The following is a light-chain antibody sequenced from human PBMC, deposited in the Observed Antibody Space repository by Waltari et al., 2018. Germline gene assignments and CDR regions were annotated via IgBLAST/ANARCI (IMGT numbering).Light chain of an antibody. J-gene: IGLJ7*01. CDR3: GTWDSSLSGAV. Sequence: QSVLTQPPSVSAAPGQRVTISCSGGSSNIGNNYVSWYRQFPGPAPNRLIYEDSERPSGIPGRFSGSKSGTSATLDITGLQAGDEADYYCGTWDSSLSGAVFGGGTHLTVL. V-gene: IGLV1-51*02. CDR2: EDS. CDR1: SSNIGNNY.